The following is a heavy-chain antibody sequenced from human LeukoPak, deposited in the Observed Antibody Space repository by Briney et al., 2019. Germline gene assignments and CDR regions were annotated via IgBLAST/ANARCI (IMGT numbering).Heavy chain of an antibody. CDR2: IYHSGST. J-gene: IGHJ4*02. D-gene: IGHD6-6*01. CDR1: GGSISSGGYY. CDR3: ARIKYSSSPFDY. V-gene: IGHV4-30-2*01. Sequence: SETLSLTCTVSGGSISSGGYYWSWIRQPPGKGLEWIRYIYHSGSTYYNPSLKSRVTISVDRSKNQFSLKLSSVTAADTAVYYCARIKYSSSPFDYWGQGTLVTVSS.